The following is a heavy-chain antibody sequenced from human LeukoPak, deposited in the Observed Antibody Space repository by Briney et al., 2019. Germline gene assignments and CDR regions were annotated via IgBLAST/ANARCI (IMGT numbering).Heavy chain of an antibody. CDR2: ISGSGGGT. CDR3: ARAHYDSSAWNSCDY. CDR1: GFTFTTYA. V-gene: IGHV3-23*01. Sequence: GGSLRLSCAASGFTFTTYAMSWVRQAPGKGLEWVSLISGSGGGTYYADSVKGRFTISRDNSKNMVYLQVNSLRADDTAVYYCARAHYDSSAWNSCDYWGQGTLVTVSS. J-gene: IGHJ4*02. D-gene: IGHD3-22*01.